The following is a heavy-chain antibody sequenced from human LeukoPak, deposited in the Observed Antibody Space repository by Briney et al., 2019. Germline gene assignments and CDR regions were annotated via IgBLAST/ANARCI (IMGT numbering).Heavy chain of an antibody. Sequence: GASVKVSCKASGGTFSSYAISWVRQAPGQGLEWMGRINPNNGGTNYAQKIQGRVTMTRDTSITTVYMELSRLRSDDTAVYYCARGLQGGLEFRGQGTLVTVSS. J-gene: IGHJ4*02. CDR3: ARGLQGGLEF. D-gene: IGHD4-11*01. V-gene: IGHV1-2*02. CDR2: INPNNGGT. CDR1: GGTFSSYA.